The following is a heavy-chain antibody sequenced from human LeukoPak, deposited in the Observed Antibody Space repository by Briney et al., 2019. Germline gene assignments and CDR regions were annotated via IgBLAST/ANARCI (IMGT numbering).Heavy chain of an antibody. J-gene: IGHJ4*02. CDR1: GGSFSGYY. Sequence: SETLSLTCAVYGGSFSGYYWSWIRQPPGKGLEWIGEINHSGSTNYNPSLKSRVTISVDKSKNQFSLKLSSVTAADTAVYYCARQGSDHFDYWGQGTLVTVSS. V-gene: IGHV4-34*01. CDR2: INHSGST. CDR3: ARQGSDHFDY.